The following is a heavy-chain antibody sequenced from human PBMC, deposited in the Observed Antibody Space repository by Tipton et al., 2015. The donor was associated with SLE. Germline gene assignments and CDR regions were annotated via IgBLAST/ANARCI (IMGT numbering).Heavy chain of an antibody. D-gene: IGHD6-13*01. CDR1: GGSISSHY. Sequence: TLSLTCTVSGGSISSHYWSWIRQPPGKGLEWIGYIYYSGSTNYNPSLKSRVTISVDTSKNLFSLNVDSVTAADTAVYFCATSVYSSNYFGSFDLWGQGTMVTVSS. CDR2: IYYSGST. J-gene: IGHJ3*01. V-gene: IGHV4-59*11. CDR3: ATSVYSSNYFGSFDL.